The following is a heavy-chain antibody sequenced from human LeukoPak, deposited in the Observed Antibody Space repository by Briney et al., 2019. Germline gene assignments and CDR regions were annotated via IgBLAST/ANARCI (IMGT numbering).Heavy chain of an antibody. CDR2: INPSGGST. D-gene: IGHD6-25*01. CDR1: GYSFTGHY. V-gene: IGHV1-46*01. CDR3: ARETAARAFDI. J-gene: IGHJ3*02. Sequence: ASVKVSCKASGYSFTGHYMHWVRQAPGQGLEWMGIINPSGGSTSYAQKFQDRVTMTRDTSTSTVYMELSSLRSEDTAVYYCARETAARAFDIWGQGTMVTVSS.